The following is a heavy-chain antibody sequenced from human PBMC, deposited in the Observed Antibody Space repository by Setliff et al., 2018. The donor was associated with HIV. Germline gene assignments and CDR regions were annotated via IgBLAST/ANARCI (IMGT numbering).Heavy chain of an antibody. J-gene: IGHJ2*01. D-gene: IGHD3-10*01. CDR3: ARDDHYYDSGSFYSDWYFDL. CDR1: GGTFSNYA. CDR2: IIPIFGST. V-gene: IGHV1-69*13. Sequence: SVKVSCKASGGTFSNYAISWVRQAPGQGLEWMGGIIPIFGSTKYAQKFQDRVTITADESTYTADMELSSLGSDDTAVYYCARDDHYYDSGSFYSDWYFDLWGRGTLVTVSS.